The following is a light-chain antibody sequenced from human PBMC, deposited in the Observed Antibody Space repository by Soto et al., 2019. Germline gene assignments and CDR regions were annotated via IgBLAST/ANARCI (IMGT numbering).Light chain of an antibody. CDR3: AAWDDSLKGHV. CDR1: SSNIGRNT. Sequence: QSVLTQPPSASGTPGQRVTICCSGSSSNIGRNTVHWYQQLPGTAPNVLIYTNDKRPSGVPDRFSGSKSGTSASLAISGLQSEDEGDDYCAAWDDSLKGHVFGTGTKVTVL. CDR2: TND. J-gene: IGLJ1*01. V-gene: IGLV1-44*01.